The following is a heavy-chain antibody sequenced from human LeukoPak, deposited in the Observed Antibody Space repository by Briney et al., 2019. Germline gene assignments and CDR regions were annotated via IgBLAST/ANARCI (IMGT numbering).Heavy chain of an antibody. Sequence: GGSLRLSCAASGFTFSSYGMHWVRQAPGKGLEYVSAINSNGGSTYYANSVKGRSTISRDNSKNTLFLQMGSLRDEDMAVYYCAGGWYQPDYWSQGTLVTVSS. V-gene: IGHV3-64*01. J-gene: IGHJ4*02. CDR2: INSNGGST. D-gene: IGHD2-2*01. CDR3: AGGWYQPDY. CDR1: GFTFSSYG.